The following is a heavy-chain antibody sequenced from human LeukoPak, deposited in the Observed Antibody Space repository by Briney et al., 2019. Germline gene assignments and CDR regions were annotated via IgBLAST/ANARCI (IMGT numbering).Heavy chain of an antibody. V-gene: IGHV3-30-3*01. CDR3: ARDPDCSSTSCYGFWFDP. CDR2: ISYDGSNK. CDR1: GFTFSSYA. D-gene: IGHD2-2*01. Sequence: PGRSLRLSCAASGFTFSSYAMHWVRQAPGKGLEWVAVISYDGSNKYYADSVKGRFTISRDNSKNTLYLQMNSLRAEDTAVYYCARDPDCSSTSCYGFWFDPWGQGTLVTVSS. J-gene: IGHJ5*02.